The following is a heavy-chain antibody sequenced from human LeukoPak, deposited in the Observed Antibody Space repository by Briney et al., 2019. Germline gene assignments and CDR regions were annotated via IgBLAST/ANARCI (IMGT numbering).Heavy chain of an antibody. V-gene: IGHV3-33*01. J-gene: IGHJ5*02. CDR3: ARPGRTGSGGNWFDP. CDR2: IWYDGSNK. D-gene: IGHD3-10*01. Sequence: GRSLRLSCAASGFTFSSYGMHWVRQAPGKGLEWVSLIWYDGSNKYYAESVKGRFTISRDNSNNTLYLQMNSLRAEDTAVYYCARPGRTGSGGNWFDPWGQGTLVTVSS. CDR1: GFTFSSYG.